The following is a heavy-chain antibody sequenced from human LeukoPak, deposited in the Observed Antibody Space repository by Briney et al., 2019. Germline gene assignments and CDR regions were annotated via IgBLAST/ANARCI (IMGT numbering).Heavy chain of an antibody. Sequence: GGSLRLSCAASGFTFSSYGMHWVRQAPGKGLEWVAVIWYDGSNKYYADSVKGRFTISRDNSKNTLYLQMNSLRAEDTAAYYCARDPMGYYYYGMDVWGQGTTVTVSS. D-gene: IGHD3-16*01. CDR3: ARDPMGYYYYGMDV. V-gene: IGHV3-33*01. J-gene: IGHJ6*02. CDR1: GFTFSSYG. CDR2: IWYDGSNK.